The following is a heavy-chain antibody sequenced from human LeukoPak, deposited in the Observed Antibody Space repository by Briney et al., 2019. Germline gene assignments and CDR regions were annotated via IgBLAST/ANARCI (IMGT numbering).Heavy chain of an antibody. Sequence: GGSLRLSCAASGFMFRNAAMTWVRQAPGKGLEWVSLIASSGLNTYYADSVRGRFTISRDNSKNTLSLQMNSLRVEDTAIYYCARDIELSTWGLGTLVTVSS. CDR3: ARDIELST. CDR2: IASSGLNT. J-gene: IGHJ3*01. D-gene: IGHD5-12*01. V-gene: IGHV3-23*01. CDR1: GFMFRNAA.